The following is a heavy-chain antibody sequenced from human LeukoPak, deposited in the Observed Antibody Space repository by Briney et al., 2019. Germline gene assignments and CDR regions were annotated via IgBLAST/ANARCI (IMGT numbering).Heavy chain of an antibody. CDR2: IYTSGSS. D-gene: IGHD4-17*01. CDR1: GGSINSYY. V-gene: IGHV4-4*07. J-gene: IGHJ6*03. CDR3: ARAAYGDYRYYYFYLDV. Sequence: PSETLSLTCTVSGGSINSYYWSWIRQPAGKGLEWIGRIYTSGSSNYNPSLKSRVTMSVDTSKNQFSLRLTSVTAADTAVYYCARAAYGDYRYYYFYLDVGAKETTVTVPS.